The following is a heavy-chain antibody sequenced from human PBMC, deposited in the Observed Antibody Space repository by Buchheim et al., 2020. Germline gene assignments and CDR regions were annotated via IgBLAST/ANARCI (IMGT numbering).Heavy chain of an antibody. Sequence: EVQLVESGGDLVQPGGSLRLSCAASGFTFSTQWMSWVRQAPGKGLEWVANIKEDGSERNYVDSVKGRFTISRDNAKNSLYLQMNILRAEDTAVYYCACGGTGVFEFWGQGTL. CDR3: ACGGTGVFEF. CDR2: IKEDGSER. J-gene: IGHJ4*02. V-gene: IGHV3-7*01. D-gene: IGHD3-16*01. CDR1: GFTFSTQW.